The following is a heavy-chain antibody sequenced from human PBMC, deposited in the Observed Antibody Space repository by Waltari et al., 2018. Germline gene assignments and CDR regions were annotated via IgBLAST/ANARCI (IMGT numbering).Heavy chain of an antibody. Sequence: QVQMVQSGAEVKKPGASVKVSCKVYGYTLTELSMQWVRQAPGKGLEWRGGFDPEDGETIYAQKCQGRDTRTEDTSTDTSYMELSSLRADDTAVYYCATDGPHLIFGVVTDACDIWGQGTMVTVSS. D-gene: IGHD3-3*01. V-gene: IGHV1-24*01. CDR1: GYTLTELS. J-gene: IGHJ3*02. CDR3: ATDGPHLIFGVVTDACDI. CDR2: FDPEDGET.